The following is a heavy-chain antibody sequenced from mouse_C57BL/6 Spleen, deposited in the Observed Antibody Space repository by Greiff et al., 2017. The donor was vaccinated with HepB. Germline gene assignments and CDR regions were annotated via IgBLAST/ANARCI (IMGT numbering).Heavy chain of an antibody. CDR2: INPGSGGT. Sequence: VQLQQSGAELVRPGTSVKVSCKASGYAFTNYLIEWVKQRPGQGLEWIGVINPGSGGTNYNEKFKGKATLTADKSSSTAYMQLSSLTSEDSAVYFCARMKGSYWLDYWGQGTTLTVSS. CDR3: ARMKGSYWLDY. V-gene: IGHV1-54*01. J-gene: IGHJ2*01. CDR1: GYAFTNYL.